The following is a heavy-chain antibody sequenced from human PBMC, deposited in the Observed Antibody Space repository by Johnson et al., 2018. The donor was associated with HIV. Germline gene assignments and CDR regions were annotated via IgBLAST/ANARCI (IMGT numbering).Heavy chain of an antibody. CDR2: ISSSASTI. CDR3: AKDLYSSSWTNDAFDI. J-gene: IGHJ3*02. Sequence: QVQLVESGGGLVQPGGSLRLSCAASGFTFSDYYMSWIRQAPGKGLEWVSYISSSASTIYYADSVKGRFTISRDNSKNTLYLQMNSLRAEDTAVYYCAKDLYSSSWTNDAFDIWGQGTMVTVSS. CDR1: GFTFSDYY. D-gene: IGHD6-13*01. V-gene: IGHV3-11*04.